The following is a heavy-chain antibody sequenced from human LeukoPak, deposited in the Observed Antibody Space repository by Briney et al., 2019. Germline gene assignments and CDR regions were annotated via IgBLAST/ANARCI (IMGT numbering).Heavy chain of an antibody. CDR3: ARGRSAPAAPYYYYYMDV. Sequence: ASVKVSCKASGYTFTSYYMHWVRQATGQGLEWMGWMNPNSGNTGYAQKFQGRVTITRNTSISTAYMELSSLRSEDTAVYYCARGRSAPAAPYYYYYMDVWGKGTTVTVSS. D-gene: IGHD2-2*01. CDR2: MNPNSGNT. V-gene: IGHV1-8*01. J-gene: IGHJ6*03. CDR1: GYTFTSYY.